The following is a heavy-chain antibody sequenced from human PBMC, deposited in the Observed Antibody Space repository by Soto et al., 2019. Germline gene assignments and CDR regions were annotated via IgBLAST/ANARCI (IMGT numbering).Heavy chain of an antibody. J-gene: IGHJ4*02. D-gene: IGHD3-16*02. CDR3: ARVGYYHYVWGSYGLAH. V-gene: IGHV1-2*06. CDR2: MNPIGGAT. CDR1: GYIFAGYY. Sequence: QVQLVPSGAEVKMPGASVKVSCKASGYIFAGYYMAWVRLAPGQGLACMGRMNPIGGATNYPPQFQDRVTMTGDMSITTAYMDLTRLTSDYTAVYYCARVGYYHYVWGSYGLAHWGQGTLITVSS.